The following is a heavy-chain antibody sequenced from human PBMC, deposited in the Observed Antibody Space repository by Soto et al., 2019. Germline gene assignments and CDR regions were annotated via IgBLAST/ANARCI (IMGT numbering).Heavy chain of an antibody. J-gene: IGHJ4*02. CDR2: ISYDGSNK. CDR3: ASQVLRGICLFLHY. Sequence: QVQLVAAGGGVVQPGRSVRLSCAASGLTFSSYAMHWVRQAPGKGLEWVAIISYDGSNKYYADSVKGRFTISRDNSKNTLYLQMNSLRPEDTAVYFCASQVLRGICLFLHYGGQGTLVTVSS. CDR1: GLTFSSYA. D-gene: IGHD2-2*01. V-gene: IGHV3-30-3*01.